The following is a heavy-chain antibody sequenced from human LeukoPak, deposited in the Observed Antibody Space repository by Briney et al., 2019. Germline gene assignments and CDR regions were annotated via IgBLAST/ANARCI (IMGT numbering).Heavy chain of an antibody. Sequence: GGSLRLSCAASGFTFSSYAMHWVRQAPGKGLEWVAVISYDGSNKYYADSVKGRFTISRDNSKNTLYLQMNSLRAEDTAVYYCASEYSYGLDYWGQGTLVTVSS. J-gene: IGHJ4*02. D-gene: IGHD5-18*01. V-gene: IGHV3-30-3*01. CDR3: ASEYSYGLDY. CDR1: GFTFSSYA. CDR2: ISYDGSNK.